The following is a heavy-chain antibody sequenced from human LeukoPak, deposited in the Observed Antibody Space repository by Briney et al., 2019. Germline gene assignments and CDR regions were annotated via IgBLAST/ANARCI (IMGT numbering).Heavy chain of an antibody. D-gene: IGHD6-19*01. CDR1: GYSLSSGYY. CDR2: IFHSGSA. J-gene: IGHJ4*02. CDR3: ARFGSGWWYNDY. V-gene: IGHV4-38-2*02. Sequence: SETLSLTCTVSGYSLSSGYYWGWVRQPPGKGLEWIGSIFHSGSAYYSPSLKSRVTISVDTSKNQFSLKLSSVTAADTAVYYCARFGSGWWYNDYWGQGTLVTVSS.